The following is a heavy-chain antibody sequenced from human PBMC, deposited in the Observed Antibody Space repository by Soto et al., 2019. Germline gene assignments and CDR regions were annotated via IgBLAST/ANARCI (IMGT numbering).Heavy chain of an antibody. Sequence: ASVKVSCKASGGTFSSYTISWVRQAPGQGLEWMGRIIPILGIANYAQKFQGRVTITADKSTSTAYMELSSLRSEDTAVYYCARDQSPTSRIAENQYFDYWGQGTLVTVSS. V-gene: IGHV1-69*04. J-gene: IGHJ4*02. CDR1: GGTFSSYT. CDR2: IIPILGIA. CDR3: ARDQSPTSRIAENQYFDY. D-gene: IGHD6-13*01.